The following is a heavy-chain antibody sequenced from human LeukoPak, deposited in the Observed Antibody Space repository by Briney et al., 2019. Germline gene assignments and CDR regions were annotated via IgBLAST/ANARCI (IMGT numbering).Heavy chain of an antibody. CDR2: IRYDGSNK. Sequence: GGSLRLSCAASGFTFSSYGMHRVRQAPGKGLEWVAFIRYDGSNKYYADSVKGRFTISRDNSKNTLYLQMNSLRAEDTAVYYCASTGITISAPRDYYYYMDVWGKGTTVTVSS. J-gene: IGHJ6*03. CDR1: GFTFSSYG. V-gene: IGHV3-30*02. D-gene: IGHD3-3*01. CDR3: ASTGITISAPRDYYYYMDV.